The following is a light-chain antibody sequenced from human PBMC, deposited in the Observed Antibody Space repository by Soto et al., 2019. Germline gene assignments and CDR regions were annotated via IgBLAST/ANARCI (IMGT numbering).Light chain of an antibody. J-gene: IGLJ2*01. Sequence: QLVLTQPASVSGSPGQSITISCTGTSSDIGGYNYVSWFQQHPGKAPKLIIYDVNNRPSGVSNRFSGSKSGTTASLAISGLQAEDEAEYFCSSYAGTNTLVLFGGGTKVTVL. CDR2: DVN. V-gene: IGLV2-14*01. CDR1: SSDIGGYNY. CDR3: SSYAGTNTLVL.